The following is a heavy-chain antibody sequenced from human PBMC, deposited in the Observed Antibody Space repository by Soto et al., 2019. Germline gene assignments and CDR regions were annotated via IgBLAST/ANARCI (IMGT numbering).Heavy chain of an antibody. CDR1: GFTFSSYA. CDR2: ISSNGGST. Sequence: PGGALRLSCSASGFTFSSYAMHWVRQAPGKGLEYVSAISSNGGSTYYADSVKGRFTISRDNSKNTLYLQMSSLRAEDTAVYYCVKLMVRGVTWRGNYGMDVWGQGTTVPVSS. V-gene: IGHV3-64D*08. J-gene: IGHJ6*02. D-gene: IGHD3-10*01. CDR3: VKLMVRGVTWRGNYGMDV.